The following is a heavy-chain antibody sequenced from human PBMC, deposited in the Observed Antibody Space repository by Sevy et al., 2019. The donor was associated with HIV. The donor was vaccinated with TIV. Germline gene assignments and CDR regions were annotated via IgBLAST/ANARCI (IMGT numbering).Heavy chain of an antibody. Sequence: GGSLRLSCAASGYTFSSYAMSWVRQAPGKGLEWVSAIRGSGGSTYYADSVKGRFTISRDNSKNTLYLQMNSLRAEDTAGYYCAKLVVHYYYMDVWSKGTTVTVSS. J-gene: IGHJ6*03. CDR3: AKLVVHYYYMDV. D-gene: IGHD3-22*01. CDR2: IRGSGGST. V-gene: IGHV3-23*01. CDR1: GYTFSSYA.